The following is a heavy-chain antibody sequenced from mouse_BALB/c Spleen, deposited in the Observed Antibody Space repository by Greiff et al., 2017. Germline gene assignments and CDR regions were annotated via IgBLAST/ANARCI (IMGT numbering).Heavy chain of an antibody. CDR2: ISSGGSYT. D-gene: IGHD2-3*01. CDR1: GFTFSSYG. CDR3: ARHEGYSIFDY. Sequence: EVQGVESGGDLVKPGGSLKLSCAASGFTFSSYGMSWVRQTPDKRLEWVATISSGGSYTYYPDSVKGRFTISRDNAKNTLYLQMSSLKSEDTAMYYCARHEGYSIFDYWGQGTTLTVSS. J-gene: IGHJ2*01. V-gene: IGHV5-6*01.